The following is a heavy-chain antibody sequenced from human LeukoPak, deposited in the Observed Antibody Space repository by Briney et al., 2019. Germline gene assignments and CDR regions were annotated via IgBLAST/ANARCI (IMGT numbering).Heavy chain of an antibody. CDR1: GFTFSSYW. Sequence: GGSLRLSCAASGFTFSSYWMSWVRQAPGKGLEWVSGISWNSGSIGYADSVKGRFTISRDNAKNSLYLQMNSLRAEDTALYYCAKASTREYYYDSSGYYMGFVPDYFDYWGQGTLATVSS. J-gene: IGHJ4*02. D-gene: IGHD3-22*01. CDR3: AKASTREYYYDSSGYYMGFVPDYFDY. V-gene: IGHV3-9*01. CDR2: ISWNSGSI.